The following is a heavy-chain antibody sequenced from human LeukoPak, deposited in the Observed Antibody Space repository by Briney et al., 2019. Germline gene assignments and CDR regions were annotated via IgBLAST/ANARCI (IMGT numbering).Heavy chain of an antibody. J-gene: IGHJ4*02. Sequence: ASETLSLTCTVPGDSISSYYWSWIRQPPGKGLEWIGYIHYSGSTNYNPSLKSRVTISVDTSKKQFSLKLSSVTGADTAVYYCARAGTYSWYFDYWGQGTLVTVSS. CDR3: ARAGTYSWYFDY. CDR1: GDSISSYY. CDR2: IHYSGST. V-gene: IGHV4-59*12. D-gene: IGHD6-13*01.